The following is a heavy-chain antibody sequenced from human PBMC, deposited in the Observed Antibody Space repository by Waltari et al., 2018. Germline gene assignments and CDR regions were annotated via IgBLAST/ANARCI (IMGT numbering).Heavy chain of an antibody. J-gene: IGHJ4*02. CDR3: ARSIASAGPWGLDY. CDR1: GETFSGHY. CDR2: IYPSAST. V-gene: IGHV4-34*01. D-gene: IGHD6-19*01. Sequence: QVQLQQWGAGLLKPSETLALTCAVYGETFSGHYWSWIRQSPGKGLEWIGEIYPSASTKYNPFLKSRGTISVDMTRKRVSLQLTSVTAADAAVYYCARSIASAGPWGLDYWGQGTRVTVSS.